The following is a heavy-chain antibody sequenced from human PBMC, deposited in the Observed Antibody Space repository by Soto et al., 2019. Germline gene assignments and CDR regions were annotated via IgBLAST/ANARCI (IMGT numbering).Heavy chain of an antibody. Sequence: QITLKESGPTLVKPTQTLTLTCTFSGFSLSTSGVGVGWIRQPPGKALEWLALIYWDDDKRYSPSLKSRLTITKDTAKSQLVLTITNMDPVDTATYYCAHRPSYCSGGSCYSGFDYWGQGTLVTVSS. CDR1: GFSLSTSGVG. CDR2: IYWDDDK. J-gene: IGHJ4*02. V-gene: IGHV2-5*02. CDR3: AHRPSYCSGGSCYSGFDY. D-gene: IGHD2-15*01.